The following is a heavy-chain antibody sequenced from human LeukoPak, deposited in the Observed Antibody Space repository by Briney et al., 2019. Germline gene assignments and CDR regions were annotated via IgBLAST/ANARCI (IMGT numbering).Heavy chain of an antibody. D-gene: IGHD6-19*01. J-gene: IGHJ5*02. CDR1: GGTFSSYA. CDR2: IIPIFGTA. V-gene: IGHV1-69*13. CDR3: ARGGYSSGWSFDP. Sequence: SVKVSCKASGGTFSSYAISWVRQAPGQGLEWMGGIIPIFGTANYAQKFQGRVTITADESTSTAYMELSSLRSEDTAVYYCARGGYSSGWSFDPWGQGTLVTVSS.